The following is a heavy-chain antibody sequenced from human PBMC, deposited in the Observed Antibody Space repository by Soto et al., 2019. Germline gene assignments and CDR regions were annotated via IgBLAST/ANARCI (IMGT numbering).Heavy chain of an antibody. CDR3: ARVAGKNIVANYYYYGMDV. J-gene: IGHJ6*02. Sequence: QVQLVQSGAEVKKPGSSVKVSCKASGGTFSSYAISWVRQAPGQGLEWMGGIIPIFGTANYAQKFQGRVTITADESTSTAYMELSSLRSEDTAVYYCARVAGKNIVANYYYYGMDVWGQGTTVTVSS. CDR2: IIPIFGTA. V-gene: IGHV1-69*01. CDR1: GGTFSSYA. D-gene: IGHD5-12*01.